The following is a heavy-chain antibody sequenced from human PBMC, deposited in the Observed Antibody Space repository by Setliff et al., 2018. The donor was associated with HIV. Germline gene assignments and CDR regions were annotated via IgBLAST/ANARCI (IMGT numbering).Heavy chain of an antibody. CDR2: IYYSGST. Sequence: PSETLSLTCTVSGGSISSSSYYWGWIRQPPGKGLEWIGSIYYSGSTYYNPSLKSRVTISVDTSKNQFSLKLSSVTAADTAVYYCARLITMIVEDWGQGTLVTVSS. J-gene: IGHJ4*02. CDR3: ARLITMIVED. D-gene: IGHD3-22*01. CDR1: GGSISSSSYY. V-gene: IGHV4-39*01.